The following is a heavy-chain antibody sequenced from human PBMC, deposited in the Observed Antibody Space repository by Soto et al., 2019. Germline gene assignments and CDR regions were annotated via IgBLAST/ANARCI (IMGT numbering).Heavy chain of an antibody. CDR3: ARTFDTITYYFDY. CDR1: QFSFRSYA. J-gene: IGHJ4*02. CDR2: ISFDGNSL. V-gene: IGHV3-30-3*01. Sequence: XGSLRLSCAAAQFSFRSYAMHWIRQSPGKGLEWVAVISFDGNSLHYADSVRDRFTISRDNSKNTLYLQMNNLRPEDTAVYYCARTFDTITYYFDYWGQGHVVTVSS. D-gene: IGHD3-9*01.